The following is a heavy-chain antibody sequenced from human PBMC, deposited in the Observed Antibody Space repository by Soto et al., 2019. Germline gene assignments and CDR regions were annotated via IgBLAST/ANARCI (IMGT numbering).Heavy chain of an antibody. D-gene: IGHD5-12*01. CDR1: GFTVSSNY. V-gene: IGHV3-53*01. CDR3: ARARDGYNYRYGMDV. J-gene: IGHJ6*02. CDR2: IYSGGST. Sequence: PGGSLRLSCAASGFTVSSNYMSWVRQAPGKGLEWVSVIYSGGSTYYADSVKGRFTISRDNSKNTLYLQMNSLRAEDTAVYYCARARDGYNYRYGMDVWGQGTTVTVSS.